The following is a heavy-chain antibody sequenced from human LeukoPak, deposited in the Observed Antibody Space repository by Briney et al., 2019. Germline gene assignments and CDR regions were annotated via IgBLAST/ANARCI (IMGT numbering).Heavy chain of an antibody. V-gene: IGHV3-30*04. CDR3: AKGYFDVIYYFDY. Sequence: GGSLRLSCAASGFTFSNYAIHWVRQAPGKGLEWVAVISYDGSNKYYADSVKGRFTISRDNSKNTLYLQMNSLRAEDTAVYYCAKGYFDVIYYFDYWGQGTLVTVSS. J-gene: IGHJ4*02. CDR1: GFTFSNYA. D-gene: IGHD3-9*01. CDR2: ISYDGSNK.